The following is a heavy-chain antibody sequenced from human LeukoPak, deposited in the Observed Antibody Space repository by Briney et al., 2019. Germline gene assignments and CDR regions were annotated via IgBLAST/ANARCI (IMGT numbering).Heavy chain of an antibody. J-gene: IGHJ4*02. CDR3: ARSRDGYNFGY. Sequence: SETLSLTCAVSGYSISSGYYWGWIRQPPRKGVEWIGSIYHSGSTYYNPSLKSRVTISVDTSKNQFSLKLSSVTAADTAVYYCARSRDGYNFGYWGQGTLVTVSS. V-gene: IGHV4-38-2*01. CDR2: IYHSGST. CDR1: GYSISSGYY. D-gene: IGHD5-24*01.